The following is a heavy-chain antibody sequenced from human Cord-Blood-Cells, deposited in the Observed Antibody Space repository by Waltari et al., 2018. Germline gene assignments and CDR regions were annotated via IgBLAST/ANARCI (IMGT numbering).Heavy chain of an antibody. CDR1: GFTFSSYS. V-gene: IGHV3-21*01. J-gene: IGHJ4*02. CDR2: ISSSSSYI. CDR3: AKTDSSGNY. Sequence: EVQLVESGGGLVKPGGSLRLSCAASGFTFSSYSMNWVRQAPGKGLEWVSSISSSSSYIYYADSVKGRFTIARDNAKNSRYLQMNSLRAEDTAVYYCAKTDSSGNYWGQGTLVTVSS. D-gene: IGHD6-19*01.